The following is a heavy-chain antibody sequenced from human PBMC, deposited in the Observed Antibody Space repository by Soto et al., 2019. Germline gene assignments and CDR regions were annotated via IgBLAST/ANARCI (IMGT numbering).Heavy chain of an antibody. CDR3: ARGSEGSGTESAFHF. Sequence: QVHLVQSGAEVKKPGSSVKVSCKTSGGTFSTYTVSWVRQAPGQGLEWIGRIIPILDVLTYAQKFKGRVKITADKSTSTAYLDLTSLKSEDTAMYYCARGSEGSGTESAFHFWGQGTMVTVSS. CDR1: GGTFSTYT. J-gene: IGHJ3*01. D-gene: IGHD2-15*01. CDR2: IIPILDVL. V-gene: IGHV1-69*02.